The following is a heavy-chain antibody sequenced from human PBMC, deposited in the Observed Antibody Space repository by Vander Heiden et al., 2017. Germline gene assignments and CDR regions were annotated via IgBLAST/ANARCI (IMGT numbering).Heavy chain of an antibody. D-gene: IGHD3-9*01. V-gene: IGHV4-59*08. CDR2: IYYSGST. CDR1: GGSISSYY. CDR3: ARLSDDIWTGYLNWFDP. J-gene: IGHJ5*02. Sequence: QVQLQESGPGLVKPSETLSLTCTVSGGSISSYYWSWIRQPPGKGLEWIGYIYYSGSTNYNPSLKRRVTISVDTSKNQFSLKLSSVTAADTAVYYCARLSDDIWTGYLNWFDPWGQGTMVTVSS.